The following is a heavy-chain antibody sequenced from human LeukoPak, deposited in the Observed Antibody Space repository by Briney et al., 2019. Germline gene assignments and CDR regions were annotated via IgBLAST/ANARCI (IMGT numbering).Heavy chain of an antibody. Sequence: GGSLRLSCAASGFTVSSNHMSWVRQAPGKGLEWVSVIYSGGSTYYADSVKGRFTISRDNSKNTLYLQMNSLRAEDTAVYYCARASVGELLPFWYWGQGTLVTVSS. V-gene: IGHV3-66*01. CDR1: GFTVSSNH. CDR3: ARASVGELLPFWY. CDR2: IYSGGST. D-gene: IGHD1-26*01. J-gene: IGHJ4*02.